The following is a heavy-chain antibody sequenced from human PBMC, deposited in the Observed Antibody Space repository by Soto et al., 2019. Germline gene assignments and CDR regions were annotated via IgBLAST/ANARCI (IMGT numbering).Heavy chain of an antibody. CDR2: IYYSGST. D-gene: IGHD5-18*01. Sequence: PSETLSLTCTVSGGSISSYYWSWIRQPPGKGLEWIGYIYYSGSTNYNPSLKSRVTISVDTSKNQFSLKLSSVTAADTAVYYCARRRYSYGHFDYWGQGTLVTVSS. CDR3: ARRRYSYGHFDY. V-gene: IGHV4-59*08. J-gene: IGHJ4*02. CDR1: GGSISSYY.